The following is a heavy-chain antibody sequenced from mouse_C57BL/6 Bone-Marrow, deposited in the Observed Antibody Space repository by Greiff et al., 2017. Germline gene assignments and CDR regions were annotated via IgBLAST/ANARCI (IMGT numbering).Heavy chain of an antibody. V-gene: IGHV7-3*01. Sequence: EVKLMESGGGLVQPGGPLSLSCAASGFTFTDYYMSWVRQPPGKALEWLGFIRNKANGYTTEYSASVKGRFTISRDNSQSILYLQMNALRAEDSATYYCARYKGGYYAMDYWGQGTSVTVSS. CDR3: ARYKGGYYAMDY. CDR1: GFTFTDYY. CDR2: IRNKANGYTT. J-gene: IGHJ4*01.